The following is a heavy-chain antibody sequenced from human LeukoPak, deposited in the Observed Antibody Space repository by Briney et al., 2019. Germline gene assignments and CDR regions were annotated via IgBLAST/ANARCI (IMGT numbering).Heavy chain of an antibody. J-gene: IGHJ4*02. V-gene: IGHV3-74*01. CDR1: GFTFSTYW. CDR2: INTDASST. Sequence: PGGSLRLSCVASGFTFSTYWMYWVRPAPGKGLVWVSRINTDASSTTYADSVKGRFTISRDNAKNTLYLQMNSLRAEDTAVYYCARDRGTYGVLNYWGQGTLVSVSS. D-gene: IGHD3-3*01. CDR3: ARDRGTYGVLNY.